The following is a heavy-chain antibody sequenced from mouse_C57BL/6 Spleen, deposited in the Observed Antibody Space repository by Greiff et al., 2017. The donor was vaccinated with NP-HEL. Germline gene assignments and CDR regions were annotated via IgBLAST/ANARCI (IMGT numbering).Heavy chain of an antibody. Sequence: QVQLQQSGAELVMPGASVKLSCKASGYTFTSYWMHWVKQRPGQGLEWIGEIDPSDSYTNYNQKFKGKSTLTVDKSSSTAYMQLSSLTSEDSAVYYCARGDSSGYSWFAYWGQGTLVTVSA. J-gene: IGHJ3*01. CDR2: IDPSDSYT. CDR1: GYTFTSYW. V-gene: IGHV1-69*01. CDR3: ARGDSSGYSWFAY. D-gene: IGHD3-2*02.